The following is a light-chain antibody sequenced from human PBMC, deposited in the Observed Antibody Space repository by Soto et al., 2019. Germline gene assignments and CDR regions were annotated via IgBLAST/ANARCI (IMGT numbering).Light chain of an antibody. J-gene: IGKJ2*01. V-gene: IGKV3-15*01. CDR1: RGVSTT. CDR2: AAS. Sequence: HSQATRFGSPGERAPSSARASRGVSTTVAWFQQRPGQPPRLLIYAASGRATGIPARFRGSGSGTEFTLTIGSLQSEDFAVYFCQQYANWPYTFAQGTKLEF. CDR3: QQYANWPYT.